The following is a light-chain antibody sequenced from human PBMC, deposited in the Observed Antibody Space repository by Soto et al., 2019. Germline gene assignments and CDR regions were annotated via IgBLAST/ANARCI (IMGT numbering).Light chain of an antibody. Sequence: DIQMTQSPSSLSASVGDRVTITCQASQDISNYLNWYQQKPGKAPKLLIYDASNLETGVPSRFSGGGSGKDFTFPISSLQPEGMATYYCKQYDNLPGTWTSGKGTKGE. CDR1: QDISNY. J-gene: IGKJ1*01. CDR3: KQYDNLPGTWT. V-gene: IGKV1-33*01. CDR2: DAS.